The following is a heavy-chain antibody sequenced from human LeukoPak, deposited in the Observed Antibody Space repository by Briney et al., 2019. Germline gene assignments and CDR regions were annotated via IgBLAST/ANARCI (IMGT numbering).Heavy chain of an antibody. CDR2: ISWNGGNI. CDR1: GFTFDDYA. D-gene: IGHD6-19*01. J-gene: IGHJ3*01. V-gene: IGHV3-9*01. Sequence: GRSLRLSCAASGFTFDDYAMHWVRQAPGKGLEWVSGISWNGGNIGYADSVKGRFTISRDNAKNSLYLQMNSLRAEDTALYYCAKDLYSGLVGALDLWGQGTMVTVSS. CDR3: AKDLYSGLVGALDL.